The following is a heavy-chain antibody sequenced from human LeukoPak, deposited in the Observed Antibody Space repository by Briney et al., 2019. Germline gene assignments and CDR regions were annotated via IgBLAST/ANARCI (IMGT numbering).Heavy chain of an antibody. V-gene: IGHV1-8*01. D-gene: IGHD1-14*01. CDR2: MNPNSGNT. CDR1: GYTFTSYD. J-gene: IGHJ4*02. CDR3: ARDSAKGITNY. Sequence: ASVKVSCKASGYTFTSYDINWVRQATGQGLEWMGWMNPNSGNTGYAQKFQGRVTMTRDTSISTAYMELSRLRSDDTAVYYCARDSAKGITNYWGQGTLVTVSS.